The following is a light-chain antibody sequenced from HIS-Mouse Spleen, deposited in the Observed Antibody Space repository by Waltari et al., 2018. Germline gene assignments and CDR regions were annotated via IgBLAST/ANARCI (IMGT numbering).Light chain of an antibody. CDR1: SSAVGGYNY. CDR2: DVS. CDR3: CSYAGSYTVV. J-gene: IGLJ2*01. V-gene: IGLV2-11*01. Sequence: QSALTQPRSVSGSPGQSVTIPCTGTSSAVGGYNYVSWYQQHPGKAPHLMIYDVSKRPSGVPDRFSGSKSGNTASLTISGLQAEDEADYYCCSYAGSYTVVFGGGTKLTVL.